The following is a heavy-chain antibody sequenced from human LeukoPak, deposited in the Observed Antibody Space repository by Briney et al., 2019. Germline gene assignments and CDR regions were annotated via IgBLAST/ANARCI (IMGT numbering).Heavy chain of an antibody. V-gene: IGHV3-23*01. J-gene: IGHJ4*02. D-gene: IGHD6-19*01. CDR2: ISGSGGST. CDR1: GFTFSSYA. CDR3: AKVQQWLTGYFDY. Sequence: PGGSLRLSCAASGFTFSSYAMSWVRQAPGKGLEWVSAISGSGGSTCYADSVKGRFTISRDNSKNTLYLQMNSLRAEDTAVYYCAKVQQWLTGYFDYWGQGTLVTVSS.